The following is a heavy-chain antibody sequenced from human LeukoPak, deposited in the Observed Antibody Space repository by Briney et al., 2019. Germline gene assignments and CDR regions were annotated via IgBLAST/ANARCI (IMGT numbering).Heavy chain of an antibody. V-gene: IGHV4-30-2*01. D-gene: IGHD3-22*01. CDR3: ARAGVGTMIVRGFDY. Sequence: SETLSLTCTVSGGSISSSSYSWSWIRQPPGKGLEWIGYIYHSGSTYYNPSLKSRVTISVDRSKNQFSLKLSSVTAADTAVYYCARAGVGTMIVRGFDYWGQGTLVTVSS. J-gene: IGHJ4*02. CDR2: IYHSGST. CDR1: GGSISSSSYS.